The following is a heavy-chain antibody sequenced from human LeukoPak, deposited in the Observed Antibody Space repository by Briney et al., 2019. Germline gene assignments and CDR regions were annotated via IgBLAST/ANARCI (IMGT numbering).Heavy chain of an antibody. D-gene: IGHD6-19*01. V-gene: IGHV4-61*02. CDR3: ARHPTYSGWYWFDP. J-gene: IGHJ5*02. CDR2: MYTSGST. CDR1: GYSISSGYY. Sequence: SETLSHTCTVSGYSISSGYYWSWIRQPAGKGPEWIGRMYTSGSTTYNPSLKSRVTISVDTSKNQFSLKLSSVTAADTAVYYCARHPTYSGWYWFDPWGQGTLVTVSS.